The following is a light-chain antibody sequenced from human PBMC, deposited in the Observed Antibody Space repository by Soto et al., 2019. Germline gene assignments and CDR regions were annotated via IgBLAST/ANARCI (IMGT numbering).Light chain of an antibody. J-gene: IGLJ1*01. CDR3: SSYAGSNNFAGYV. Sequence: QSVLTQPASVSGSPGQSITISCTGTSSDVGSYNYVSWYQHHPGKAPKLMISEVSNRPSGISNRFSGSKSGNTASLTISGLQAEDEADYYCSSYAGSNNFAGYVFGTGTKVTV. CDR2: EVS. CDR1: SSDVGSYNY. V-gene: IGLV2-14*01.